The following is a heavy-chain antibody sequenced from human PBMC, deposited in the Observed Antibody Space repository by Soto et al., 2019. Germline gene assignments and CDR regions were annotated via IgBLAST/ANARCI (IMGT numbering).Heavy chain of an antibody. D-gene: IGHD3-9*01. CDR3: SLRYFDWLIDY. CDR2: IRSKAYGGTT. V-gene: IGHV3-49*05. J-gene: IGHJ4*02. CDR1: GFTFGDYA. Sequence: NPGGSLRLSCTASGFTFGDYAMSWFRQAPGKGLEWVGFIRSKAYGGTTEYAASVKGRFTISRDDSKSIAYLQMNSLKTEDTAVYYCSLRYFDWLIDYWGQGTLVTVSS.